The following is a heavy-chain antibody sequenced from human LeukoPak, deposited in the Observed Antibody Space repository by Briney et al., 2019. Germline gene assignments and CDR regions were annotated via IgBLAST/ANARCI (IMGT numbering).Heavy chain of an antibody. D-gene: IGHD3-22*01. CDR3: ARLKFYDSTGYSPGHYMDV. V-gene: IGHV4-4*07. CDR2: LYPGVST. CDR1: GGSISGFY. J-gene: IGHJ6*03. Sequence: SETLSLTCSVSGGSISGFYWAWIRQPTGKGLEWIGRLYPGVSTNYNPSLKSRVTMSVDTSKNQFALKLSAVTAADTAVYYCARLKFYDSTGYSPGHYMDVWGKGTTVTVSS.